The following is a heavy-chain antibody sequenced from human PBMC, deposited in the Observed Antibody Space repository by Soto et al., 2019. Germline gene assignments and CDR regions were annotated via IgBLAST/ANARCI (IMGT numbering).Heavy chain of an antibody. V-gene: IGHV3-21*01. CDR1: GFTFSTYN. CDR3: ASGWLRDPWMY. J-gene: IGHJ4*02. Sequence: EVQLVESGGGLVKPGGSLRLSCAASGFTFSTYNMNWVRQAPGKGLEWVASISSTSVYMYYANSLKGRFTISRANAKSSLYLQVNSLRAEDTAVYYYASGWLRDPWMYWGQGTLVTVSS. CDR2: ISSTSVYM. D-gene: IGHD5-12*01.